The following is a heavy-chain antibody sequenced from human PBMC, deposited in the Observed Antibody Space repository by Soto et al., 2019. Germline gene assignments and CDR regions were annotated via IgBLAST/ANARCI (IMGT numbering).Heavy chain of an antibody. CDR2: VAYNGDP. CDR3: ANTRGTTVPSGTRTFDY. J-gene: IGHJ4*02. D-gene: IGHD1-1*01. Sequence: DVQLLESGGGLAQPGGSLRLSCEASGFIFSHYAMTWVRQAPGKGLEWVSTVAYNGDPYSPDSVKGRFTISRDNSRNTVTLQMTSLRAEDTAVYFCANTRGTTVPSGTRTFDYWGQGTLVTVSS. V-gene: IGHV3-23*01. CDR1: GFIFSHYA.